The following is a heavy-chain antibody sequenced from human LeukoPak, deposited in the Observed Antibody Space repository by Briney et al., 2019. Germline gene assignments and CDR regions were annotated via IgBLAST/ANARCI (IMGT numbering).Heavy chain of an antibody. CDR1: GFPFSSYW. D-gene: IGHD5-24*01. J-gene: IGHJ4*02. Sequence: PGGSLRLSCVASGFPFSSYWMTWVRKAQGKGLEGVANIKQDGSKKSYVDSVKGRFTISRDNAKNSLYLQMNSLRAEDTAIYYCTRVGYIDEGIDYWGQGTLVTVSS. V-gene: IGHV3-7*04. CDR2: IKQDGSKK. CDR3: TRVGYIDEGIDY.